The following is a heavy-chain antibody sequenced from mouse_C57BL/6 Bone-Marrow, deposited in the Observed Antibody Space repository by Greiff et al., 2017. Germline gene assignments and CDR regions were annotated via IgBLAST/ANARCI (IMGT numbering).Heavy chain of an antibody. J-gene: IGHJ3*01. CDR2: IHPNSGST. Sequence: QVQLQQPGAELVKPGASVKLSCKASGYTFTSYWMHWVKQRPGQGLEWIGMIHPNSGSTNYNEKFKSKATLTVDKSSSPAYMQLSSLTSEDSAVYYCAREGGNPAWFAYWGEGTRATVSA. CDR3: AREGGNPAWFAY. V-gene: IGHV1-64*01. CDR1: GYTFTSYW. D-gene: IGHD1-1*02.